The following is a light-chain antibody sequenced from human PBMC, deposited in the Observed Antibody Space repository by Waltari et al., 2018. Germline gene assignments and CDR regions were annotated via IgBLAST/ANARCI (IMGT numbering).Light chain of an antibody. V-gene: IGLV3-25*03. CDR2: KDS. CDR1: AFPKQY. J-gene: IGLJ2*01. CDR3: QSADSSGTHVV. Sequence: SYELTQPPWVSVSPGQTARITCSGDAFPKQYAYWYQQKPGQAPVLVIYKDSERPSGIPERFSGSSSGTTVTLTISGVQAEDEAYYYCQSADSSGTHVVFGGGTKLTVL.